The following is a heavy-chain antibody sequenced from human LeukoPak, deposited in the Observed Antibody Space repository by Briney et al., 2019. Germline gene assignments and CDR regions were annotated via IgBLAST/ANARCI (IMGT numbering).Heavy chain of an antibody. CDR3: AREGSGSSSWYHY. J-gene: IGHJ4*02. CDR1: GYTFTGYY. CDR2: INPNSGVT. V-gene: IGHV1-2*04. D-gene: IGHD6-13*01. Sequence: ASVKVSCKASGYTFTGYYMHWVRQAPGQGLEWMGWINPNSGVTNYAQKFQGWVAMTRDTSISTAYMELSRLRSDDTAVYYCAREGSGSSSWYHYWGQGTLVTVSS.